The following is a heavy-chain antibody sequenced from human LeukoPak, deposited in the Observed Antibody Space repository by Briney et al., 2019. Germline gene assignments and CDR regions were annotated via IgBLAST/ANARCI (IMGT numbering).Heavy chain of an antibody. Sequence: GASVKVSCRASGYTFTNYYIHWVRQAPGQGLEWMGWINPSSGDTRSLQQFQGRVTMTRDTSINTAYMELSGLRSDDTAVYYCARGNYDILTGYPLPFVGYWGQGTLVTVSS. CDR2: INPSSGDT. CDR3: ARGNYDILTGYPLPFVGY. J-gene: IGHJ4*02. CDR1: GYTFTNYY. D-gene: IGHD3-9*01. V-gene: IGHV1-2*02.